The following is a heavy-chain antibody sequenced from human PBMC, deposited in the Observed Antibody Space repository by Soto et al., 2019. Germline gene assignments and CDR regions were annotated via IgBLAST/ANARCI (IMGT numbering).Heavy chain of an antibody. J-gene: IGHJ6*02. CDR3: ARAEYYDFWSGWPSYYYYYYGMDV. D-gene: IGHD3-3*01. Sequence: ASVKVSCKASGYTFTSNGISWVRQAPGQGLEWMGIINPSGGSTSYAQKFQGRVTMTRDTSTSTVYMELSSLRSEDTAVYYCARAEYYDFWSGWPSYYYYYYGMDVWGQGTTVTVSS. CDR2: INPSGGST. CDR1: GYTFTSNG. V-gene: IGHV1-46*01.